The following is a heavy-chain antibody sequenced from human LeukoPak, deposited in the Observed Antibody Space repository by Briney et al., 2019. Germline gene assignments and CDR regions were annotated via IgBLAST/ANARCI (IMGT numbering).Heavy chain of an antibody. J-gene: IGHJ4*02. Sequence: ASVKVSCKASGYTFTSYGISWVRQALGQGLEWMGWISAYNGNTNYAQKLQGRVTMTTDTSTSTAYMELRSLRSDDTAVYYCARDPGIAAAAHRGPGGDYWGQGTLVTVSS. D-gene: IGHD6-13*01. CDR3: ARDPGIAAAAHRGPGGDY. V-gene: IGHV1-18*01. CDR2: ISAYNGNT. CDR1: GYTFTSYG.